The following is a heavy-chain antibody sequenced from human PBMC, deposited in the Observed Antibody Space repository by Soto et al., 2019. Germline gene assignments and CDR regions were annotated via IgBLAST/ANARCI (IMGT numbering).Heavy chain of an antibody. Sequence: SETLSLTCTVSGGSISSYYWSWIRQPPGKGLEWIGYIYYSGSTNYNPSLKSRVTISVDTSKNQFSLKLSSVTAADTAVYYCARVYDFWSGYYTNWFDPWGQGTLVTAPQ. J-gene: IGHJ5*02. D-gene: IGHD3-3*01. CDR1: GGSISSYY. CDR3: ARVYDFWSGYYTNWFDP. CDR2: IYYSGST. V-gene: IGHV4-59*01.